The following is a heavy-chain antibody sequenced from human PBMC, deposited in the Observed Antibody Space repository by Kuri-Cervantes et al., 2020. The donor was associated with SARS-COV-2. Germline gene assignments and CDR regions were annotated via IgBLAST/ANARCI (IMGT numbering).Heavy chain of an antibody. CDR1: GYSFTSYW. V-gene: IGHV5-10-1*01. CDR2: IDPSDSYT. CDR3: ARHYCSGGSCYLTDAFDI. D-gene: IGHD2-15*01. Sequence: GESLKISCKGSGYSFTSYWISWVRQMPGKGLEWMGRIDPSDSYTNYSPSFQGHVTISADKSISTAYLQWSSLKASGTAMYYCARHYCSGGSCYLTDAFDIWGQGTMVTVSS. J-gene: IGHJ3*02.